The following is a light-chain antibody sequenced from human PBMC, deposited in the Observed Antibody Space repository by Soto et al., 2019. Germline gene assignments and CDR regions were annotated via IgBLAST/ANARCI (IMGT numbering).Light chain of an antibody. V-gene: IGKV1-33*01. Sequence: DIQMTQSPSSLSASVGDRVTITCQASQGNSNYLNWYQQKPGKAPKLLIYDASNLETGVPSRFSGSGSGTDFTFTISSLQPEDIATYYCQQYDNLPRTFGQGTKVEIK. J-gene: IGKJ1*01. CDR1: QGNSNY. CDR3: QQYDNLPRT. CDR2: DAS.